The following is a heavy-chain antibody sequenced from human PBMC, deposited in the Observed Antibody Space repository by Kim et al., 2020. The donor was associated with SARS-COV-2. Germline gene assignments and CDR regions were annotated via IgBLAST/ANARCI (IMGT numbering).Heavy chain of an antibody. CDR3: ARGLLTYYDILTPFDY. V-gene: IGHV4-34*01. D-gene: IGHD3-9*01. CDR2: INHSGST. Sequence: SETLSLTCAVYGGSFSGYYWSWIRQPPGKGLEWIGEINHSGSTNYNPSLKSRVTISVDTSKNQFSLKLSSVTAADTAVYYCARGLLTYYDILTPFDYWGQGTLVTVSS. J-gene: IGHJ4*02. CDR1: GGSFSGYY.